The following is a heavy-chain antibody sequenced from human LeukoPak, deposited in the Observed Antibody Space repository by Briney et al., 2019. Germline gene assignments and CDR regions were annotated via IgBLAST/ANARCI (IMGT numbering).Heavy chain of an antibody. CDR2: ISSGSSYM. CDR1: GFTFSNYN. Sequence: GGSLRLSCAASGFTFSNYNMNWVRQAPGEGLEWVSSISSGSSYMYYADSVKGRFTISRDNAKNSLYLQMNSLRAEDTAVYYCAKDLGIAVAGDYWGQGTLVTVSS. V-gene: IGHV3-21*01. D-gene: IGHD6-19*01. J-gene: IGHJ4*02. CDR3: AKDLGIAVAGDY.